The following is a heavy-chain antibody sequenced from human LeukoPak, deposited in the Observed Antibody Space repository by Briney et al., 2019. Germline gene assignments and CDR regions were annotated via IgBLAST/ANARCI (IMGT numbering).Heavy chain of an antibody. CDR1: GFNFANHA. D-gene: IGHD1-14*01. CDR3: VRHWTGTKSFDY. J-gene: IGHJ4*02. CDR2: ISGGGDIT. V-gene: IGHV3-23*01. Sequence: GGSLRLSCAASGFNFANHAMSWVRQTAGKGLEWVSAISGGGDITYYADSVKGRFTISRDNSKDTLFLQMHSLRPGDTAVYYCVRHWTGTKSFDYWGQGTLVTVSS.